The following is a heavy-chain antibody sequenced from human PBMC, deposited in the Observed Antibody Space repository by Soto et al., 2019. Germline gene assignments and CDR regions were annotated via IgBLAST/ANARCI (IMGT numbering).Heavy chain of an antibody. CDR2: IIPIFGTA. V-gene: IGHV1-69*06. CDR1: GGTFSSYA. D-gene: IGHD6-13*01. J-gene: IGHJ6*02. Sequence: SVKVSCKASGGTFSSYAISGVRQAPGQGLEWMGGIIPIFGTANYAQKFQGRVTITADKSTSTAYMELSSLRSEDTAVYYCARVAAAGYYYYYYGMDVWGQGTTVTVSS. CDR3: ARVAAAGYYYYYYGMDV.